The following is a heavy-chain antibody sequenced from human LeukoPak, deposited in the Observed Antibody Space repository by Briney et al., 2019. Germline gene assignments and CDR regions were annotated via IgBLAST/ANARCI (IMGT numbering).Heavy chain of an antibody. V-gene: IGHV3-53*01. CDR3: AGGHSSGSYFNAYHL. CDR1: EFTVSSNS. D-gene: IGHD3-22*01. CDR2: VYSGGST. Sequence: GGSLRLSCAASEFTVSSNSMSWVRQAPGKGLEWVSGVYSGGSTFYADSVKGRFIISRDSSKNTLDLQMNTLRAEDTAVYYCAGGHSSGSYFNAYHLWGQGTMVTVSS. J-gene: IGHJ3*01.